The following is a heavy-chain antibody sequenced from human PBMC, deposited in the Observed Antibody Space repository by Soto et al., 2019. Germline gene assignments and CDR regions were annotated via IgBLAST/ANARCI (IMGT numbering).Heavy chain of an antibody. V-gene: IGHV4-34*01. J-gene: IGHJ3*02. CDR2: INHSGST. CDR1: GGSFSGYY. D-gene: IGHD3-22*01. CDR3: ARSRYYDSSGFRALDAFDI. Sequence: QVHLQQWGAGLLKPSETLSLTCAVFGGSFSGYYWNWVRQAPGKGLEWIGEINHSGSTNYYWSLNSRVTISVDTSRNKFSLKLSSVTAADTAVYYCARSRYYDSSGFRALDAFDIWGPGTMVTVSS.